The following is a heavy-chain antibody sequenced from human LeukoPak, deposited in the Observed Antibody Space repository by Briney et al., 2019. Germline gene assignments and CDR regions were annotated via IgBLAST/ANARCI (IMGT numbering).Heavy chain of an antibody. CDR2: IIPILGIA. V-gene: IGHV1-69*04. J-gene: IGHJ3*02. CDR1: GGTFSSYA. CDR3: ATLGGSGSYLPLDI. Sequence: SVKVSRKASGGTFSSYAISWVRQAPGQGLEWMGRIIPILGIANYAQKFRGRVTITADKSTSTAYMELSSLRSEDTAVYYCATLGGSGSYLPLDIWGQGTMVTVSS. D-gene: IGHD3-10*01.